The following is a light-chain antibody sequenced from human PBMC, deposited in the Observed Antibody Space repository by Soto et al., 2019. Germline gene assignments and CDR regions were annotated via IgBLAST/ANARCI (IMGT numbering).Light chain of an antibody. CDR1: SSDVGGYNY. CDR3: NSYTSSSTYV. Sequence: QSALTQPASASGSPGQSIAISCTGTSSDVGGYNYVTWYQQHPGKAPKLMIYDVSNRPSGVSDRFSGSKSGNTASLTISGLQAEDEGDYYCNSYTSSSTYVFGTGTKVTVL. J-gene: IGLJ1*01. V-gene: IGLV2-14*03. CDR2: DVS.